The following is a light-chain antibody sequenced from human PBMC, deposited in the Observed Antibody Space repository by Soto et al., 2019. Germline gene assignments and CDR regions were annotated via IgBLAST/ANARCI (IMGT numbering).Light chain of an antibody. J-gene: IGKJ3*01. CDR3: QKCTGAPFT. V-gene: IGKV1-27*01. Sequence: DFPMTQSPSSLSASVGDRVTITCRASQGIRNNLAWYQLKPGKVPRLVIYSASTLQSGVPSRFSGSGSGTDFTLTISSLQPEDVGTYYCQKCTGAPFTFGPGTTVDLK. CDR1: QGIRNN. CDR2: SAS.